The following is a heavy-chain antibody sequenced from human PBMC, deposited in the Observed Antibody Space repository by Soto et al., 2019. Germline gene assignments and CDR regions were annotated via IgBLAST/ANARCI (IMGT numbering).Heavy chain of an antibody. V-gene: IGHV1-69*13. J-gene: IGHJ4*02. CDR2: IIPIFGTA. Sequence: SVKVSCKASGGTFSSYAISWVRQAPGQGLEWMGGIIPIFGTANYAQKFQGRVTITADESTSTAYMELSSLRSEDTAVYYCARDCSGGSCPILGYWGQGTLVTVSS. CDR1: GGTFSSYA. CDR3: ARDCSGGSCPILGY. D-gene: IGHD2-15*01.